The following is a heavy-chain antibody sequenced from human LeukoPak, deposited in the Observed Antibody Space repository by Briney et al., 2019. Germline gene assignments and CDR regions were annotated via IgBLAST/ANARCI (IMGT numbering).Heavy chain of an antibody. CDR3: ARIQRYSSGWYDGYFDY. D-gene: IGHD6-19*01. V-gene: IGHV2-26*01. J-gene: IGHJ4*02. Sequence: GPTLVNPTETLTLTCTVSGFSLSNARMGVSWIRQPPGKALEWLAHIFSNDEKSYSTSLKSRLTISKDTSKSQVVLTMTNMDPVDTATYYCARIQRYSSGWYDGYFDYWGQGTLVTVSS. CDR1: GFSLSNARMG. CDR2: IFSNDEK.